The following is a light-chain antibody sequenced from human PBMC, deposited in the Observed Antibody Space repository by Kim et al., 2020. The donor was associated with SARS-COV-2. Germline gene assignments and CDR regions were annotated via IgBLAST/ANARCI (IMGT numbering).Light chain of an antibody. Sequence: GQAVSISCTGTSSAVGGYNYVAWYQQHPGKAPKLMIYEVSKRPSGVPDRFSGSKSGNTASLTVSGLQAEDEADYYCCSYAGSNNLVFGGGTQLTVL. J-gene: IGLJ2*01. CDR3: CSYAGSNNLV. V-gene: IGLV2-8*01. CDR2: EVS. CDR1: SSAVGGYNY.